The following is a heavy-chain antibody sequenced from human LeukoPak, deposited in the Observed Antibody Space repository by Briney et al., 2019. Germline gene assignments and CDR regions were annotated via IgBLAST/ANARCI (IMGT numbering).Heavy chain of an antibody. CDR1: GGSISSGSYY. CDR3: ARSAIVGATDGYYFDY. CDR2: IYTSGST. J-gene: IGHJ4*02. Sequence: PSETLSLTCTVPGGSISSGSYYWSWIRQPAGKGLEWIGRIYTSGSTNYNPSLKSRVTISVDTSKNQFSLKLSSATAADTAVYYCARSAIVGATDGYYFDYWGQGTLVTVSS. D-gene: IGHD1-26*01. V-gene: IGHV4-61*02.